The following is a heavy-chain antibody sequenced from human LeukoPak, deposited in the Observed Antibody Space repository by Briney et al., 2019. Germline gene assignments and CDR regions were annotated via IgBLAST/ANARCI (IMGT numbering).Heavy chain of an antibody. Sequence: GGSLRLSCAASGFTFSSYSMNWVRQAPGKGLEWDSSIGSSTTYIYYADSVKGRFTISGDNAKNSLYLQMDSLRAEDTAVYYCARGGSPYYYGSGSYSADYYYYYMDVWGKGTTVTVSS. V-gene: IGHV3-21*01. D-gene: IGHD3-10*01. CDR1: GFTFSSYS. CDR2: IGSSTTYI. CDR3: ARGGSPYYYGSGSYSADYYYYYMDV. J-gene: IGHJ6*03.